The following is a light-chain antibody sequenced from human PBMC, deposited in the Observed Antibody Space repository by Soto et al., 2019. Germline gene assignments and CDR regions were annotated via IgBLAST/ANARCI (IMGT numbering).Light chain of an antibody. J-gene: IGKJ1*01. Sequence: DIQMTQSPSSLSASVGDTVIISCRASQSISIYSNWYQQKPGTAPRLLIYSASIRQSGVPSRFSGSGPGTDFTLTISCLQSEDFATYYCQQYYSYPWTFGQGTKVDIK. CDR2: SAS. CDR3: QQYYSYPWT. V-gene: IGKV1-39*01. CDR1: QSISIY.